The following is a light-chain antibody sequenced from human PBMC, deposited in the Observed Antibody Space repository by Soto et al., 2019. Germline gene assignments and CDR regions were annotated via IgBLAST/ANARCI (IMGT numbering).Light chain of an antibody. CDR3: QQFSTSPWT. V-gene: IGKV3D-15*01. CDR1: QSISSD. Sequence: EIVMTPSPATLSVSPGERANLSCCSSQSISSDLAWYQHRPGQAPRLLIYGASSRATGIPDRFSGSGSGTDFTITISRLEPEDFAVYYCQQFSTSPWTFGEGTKVDIK. CDR2: GAS. J-gene: IGKJ1*01.